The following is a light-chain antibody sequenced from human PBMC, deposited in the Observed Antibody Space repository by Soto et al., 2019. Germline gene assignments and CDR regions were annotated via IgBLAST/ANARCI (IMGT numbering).Light chain of an antibody. CDR1: QSVDSY. CDR2: DAS. J-gene: IGKJ1*01. Sequence: EIVLTQSPATLSLSPGERATLSCRASQSVDSYLAWYQQKPGQAPRLLIYDASNRATGIPARFSGSGSGTEFTLTISSLQPEDFAVYYCHQYNGWPRTFGQGTKVDIK. V-gene: IGKV3-11*01. CDR3: HQYNGWPRT.